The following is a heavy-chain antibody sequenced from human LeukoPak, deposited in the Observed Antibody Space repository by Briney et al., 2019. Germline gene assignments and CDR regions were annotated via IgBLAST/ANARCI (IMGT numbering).Heavy chain of an antibody. D-gene: IGHD3-10*01. V-gene: IGHV4-61*02. CDR2: IYTSGST. CDR3: ASTYYGSGSADY. J-gene: IGHJ4*02. CDR1: GGSISSGSYY. Sequence: SETLSLTCTVSGGSISSGSYYWSWIRQPAGKGLEWIGRIYTSGSTNYNPSLKGRVTISVDTSKNQFPLKLSSVTAADTAVYYCASTYYGSGSADYWGQGTLVTVSS.